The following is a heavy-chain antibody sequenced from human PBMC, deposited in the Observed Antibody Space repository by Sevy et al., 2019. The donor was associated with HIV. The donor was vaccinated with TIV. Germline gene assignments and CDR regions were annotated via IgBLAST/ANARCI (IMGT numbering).Heavy chain of an antibody. J-gene: IGHJ6*03. V-gene: IGHV3-74*01. CDR1: GFTFSSYW. CDR3: ARVVCSGSSWCYYYYYIDV. Sequence: GGSLRLSCAASGFTFSSYWMHWVRQAPGKGLVWVSRINSDGSSTSYADSVKGRFTISRDNAKNTLYLQMNSLRAEDTAVYYCARVVCSGSSWCYYYYYIDVWGKGTTVTVSS. D-gene: IGHD6-13*01. CDR2: INSDGSST.